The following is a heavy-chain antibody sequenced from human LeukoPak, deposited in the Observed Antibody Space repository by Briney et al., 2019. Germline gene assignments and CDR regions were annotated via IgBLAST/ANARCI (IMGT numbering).Heavy chain of an antibody. CDR2: ISGSGSGGST. CDR1: GFTFSSYA. CDR3: AKLPAVTNSYYFNY. D-gene: IGHD4-17*01. J-gene: IGHJ4*02. Sequence: PGGSLRLSCAASGFTFSSYAMSWVRQALGKGLEWVSTISGSGSGGSTYYADSVKGRFTISRDNSKDTLYLQMNSLRAEDTAVYYCAKLPAVTNSYYFNYWGQGTLVTVSS. V-gene: IGHV3-23*01.